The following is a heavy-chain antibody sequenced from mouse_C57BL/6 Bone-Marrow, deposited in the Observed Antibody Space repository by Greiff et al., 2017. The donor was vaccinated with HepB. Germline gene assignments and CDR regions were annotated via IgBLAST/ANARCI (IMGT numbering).Heavy chain of an antibody. V-gene: IGHV1-18*01. D-gene: IGHD2-4*01. CDR3: AGRAFYYDYDFYAMDY. CDR2: INPNNGGT. CDR1: GYTFTDYN. J-gene: IGHJ4*01. Sequence: VQLKQSGPELVKPGASVKIPCKASGYTFTDYNMDWVKQSHGKSLEWIGDINPNNGGTIYNQKFKGKATLTVDKSSSTAYMELRSLTSEDTAVYYCAGRAFYYDYDFYAMDYWGQGTSVTVSS.